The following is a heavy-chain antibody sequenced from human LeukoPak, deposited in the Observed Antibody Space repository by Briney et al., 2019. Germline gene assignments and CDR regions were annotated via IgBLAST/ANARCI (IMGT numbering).Heavy chain of an antibody. CDR2: ITSSGGTT. Sequence: PGGSLRLSCLASGFTLSVYEMNWVRPAPARWLEWVSYITSSGGTTHYTDSVKGRFTISRDNAKNSLYLQMNSLRAEDTAVYYCARGPFQLLPFDYWGQGTLVTVSS. CDR3: ARGPFQLLPFDY. J-gene: IGHJ4*02. D-gene: IGHD2-2*01. CDR1: GFTLSVYE. V-gene: IGHV3-48*03.